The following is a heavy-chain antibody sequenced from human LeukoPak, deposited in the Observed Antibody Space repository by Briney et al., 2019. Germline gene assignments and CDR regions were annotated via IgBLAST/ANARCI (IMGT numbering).Heavy chain of an antibody. D-gene: IGHD6-19*01. CDR2: IRSKASGGTT. CDR1: GFTFGDYV. J-gene: IGHJ4*02. CDR3: TRAPWLLQRMGELDY. Sequence: GGSLRLSCTGSGFTFGDYVMTWFRQAPGKGLEWVGLIRSKASGGTTQYAASVKGRFTISRDDSKSIAYLQMNSLKIEDTAVYYCTRAPWLLQRMGELDYWGQGTLVTVSS. V-gene: IGHV3-49*03.